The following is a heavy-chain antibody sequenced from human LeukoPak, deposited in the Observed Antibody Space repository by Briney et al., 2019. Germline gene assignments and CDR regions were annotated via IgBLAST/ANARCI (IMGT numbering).Heavy chain of an antibody. V-gene: IGHV3-21*04. CDR3: AKEYSSIVAPGDWFDP. CDR1: GFTFSDYS. Sequence: GGSLRLSCAASGFTFSDYSLSWVRQAPGKGLEWVSSISSSRNYKYYSDSVKGRFTISRDNSKNTLYLQMNSLRAEDTAVYYCAKEYSSIVAPGDWFDPWGQGTLVTVSS. CDR2: ISSSRNYK. D-gene: IGHD2-21*01. J-gene: IGHJ5*02.